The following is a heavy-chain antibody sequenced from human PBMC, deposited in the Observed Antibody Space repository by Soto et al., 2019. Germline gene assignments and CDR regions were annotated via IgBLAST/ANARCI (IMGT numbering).Heavy chain of an antibody. CDR2: IYYSGST. Sequence: PSETLSLTCTVSVGSFSSGSYYWSWIRQPPGKGLEWIGYIYYSGSTNYNPSLKSRVTISVDTSKNQFSLKLSSVTAADTAVYYCARGGFIAARPNLYYYYGMDVWGQGTTVTVSS. CDR1: VGSFSSGSYY. CDR3: ARGGFIAARPNLYYYYGMDV. D-gene: IGHD6-6*01. J-gene: IGHJ6*02. V-gene: IGHV4-61*01.